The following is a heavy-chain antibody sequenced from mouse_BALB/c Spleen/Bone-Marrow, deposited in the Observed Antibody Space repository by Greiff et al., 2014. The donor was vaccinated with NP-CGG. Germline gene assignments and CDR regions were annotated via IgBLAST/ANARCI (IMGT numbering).Heavy chain of an antibody. V-gene: IGHV1-54*01. Sequence: QVQLQQSGAELVRPGTSVKVSCKVSGYAFTNYLIEWVKQRSGQGLEWIGVINPGSGGTNYNEKFKGKTTLTADTSSSTAYMQLSSLTSDDSAVYFCARTYGSSYGYFDVWGAGTTVTVSS. D-gene: IGHD1-1*01. CDR1: GYAFTNYL. CDR3: ARTYGSSYGYFDV. CDR2: INPGSGGT. J-gene: IGHJ1*01.